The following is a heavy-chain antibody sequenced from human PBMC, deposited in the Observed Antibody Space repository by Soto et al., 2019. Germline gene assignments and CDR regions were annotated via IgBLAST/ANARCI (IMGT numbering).Heavy chain of an antibody. D-gene: IGHD3-22*01. V-gene: IGHV3-23*01. CDR1: GFTFDNFA. CDR2: ISGGGGGK. CDR3: AKDVNYDSSGGVDY. Sequence: EVRLLESGGGLEQPGGSLRLSCTTSGFTFDNFAMSWVRQAPGRGLEWVSAISGGGGGKYYADSVKGRFIISRDNSKSTVYLQLNGLRTEDTAVYYWAKDVNYDSSGGVDYLCQRTLVPVSS. J-gene: IGHJ4*02.